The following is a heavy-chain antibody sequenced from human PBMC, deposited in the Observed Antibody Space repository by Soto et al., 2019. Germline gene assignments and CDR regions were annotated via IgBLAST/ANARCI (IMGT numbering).Heavy chain of an antibody. V-gene: IGHV3-33*01. CDR3: ARDPGQDEAMDY. CDR2: IWHDGKNK. Sequence: GGSLRLSCVASGFTFSNFGMHWVRQAPGKGLEWVAVIWHDGKNKYYGDSAEGRFTVSRYNSKNTLYLQMNSLTAEDTAVYYCARDPGQDEAMDYWGQGTLVTVSS. CDR1: GFTFSNFG. J-gene: IGHJ4*02.